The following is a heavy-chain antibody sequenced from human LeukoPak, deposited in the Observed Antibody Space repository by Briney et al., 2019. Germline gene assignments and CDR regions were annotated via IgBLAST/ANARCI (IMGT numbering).Heavy chain of an antibody. CDR1: GGTFSSYA. D-gene: IGHD5-24*01. Sequence: SVKVSCKASGGTFSSYAISWVRQAPGQGLEWMGGIIPIFGTANYAQKFQGRVTITADKSTSTAYMELSSLRSEDTAVYYCALVEMATKHYYYYYMDVWGQGTLVTVSS. CDR2: IIPIFGTA. CDR3: ALVEMATKHYYYYYMDV. V-gene: IGHV1-69*06. J-gene: IGHJ6*03.